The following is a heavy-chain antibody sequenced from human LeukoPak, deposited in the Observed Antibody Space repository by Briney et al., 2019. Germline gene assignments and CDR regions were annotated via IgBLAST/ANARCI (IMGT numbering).Heavy chain of an antibody. Sequence: GGSLRLSCAASGFTFSSYEMSWVRQAPGKGLEWVSYISSSGSTIYYADSVKGRFTISRDNAKNSLYLQMNSLRAGDTAVYYCARGPEAIFGGPWGQGTLVTVSS. CDR1: GFTFSSYE. V-gene: IGHV3-48*03. CDR3: ARGPEAIFGGP. J-gene: IGHJ5*02. D-gene: IGHD3-3*01. CDR2: ISSSGSTI.